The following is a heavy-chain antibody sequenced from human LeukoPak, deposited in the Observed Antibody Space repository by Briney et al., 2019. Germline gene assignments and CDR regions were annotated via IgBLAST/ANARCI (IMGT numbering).Heavy chain of an antibody. D-gene: IGHD6-19*01. V-gene: IGHV4-61*02. CDR1: GGSISSSSYY. Sequence: SETLSLTCTVSGGSISSSSYYWSWIRQPAGKGLEWIGRIYTSGSTNYNPSLKSRVTMSVDTSKNQFSLKLSSVTAADTAIYYCARGPYSIDWYAFDYWGQGTLVTVSS. CDR3: ARGPYSIDWYAFDY. CDR2: IYTSGST. J-gene: IGHJ4*02.